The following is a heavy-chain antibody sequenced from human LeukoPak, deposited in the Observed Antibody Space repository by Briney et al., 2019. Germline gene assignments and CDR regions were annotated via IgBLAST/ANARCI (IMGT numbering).Heavy chain of an antibody. CDR2: ISAYNGNT. J-gene: IGHJ4*02. Sequence: GASVKASCKASGYTFTSYGISWVRQAPGQGLEWMGWISAYNGNTNYAQKLQGRVTMTTDTSTSTAYMELRSLRSDDTAVYYCARPHYDFWSGYPDYWGQGTLVTVSS. CDR1: GYTFTSYG. D-gene: IGHD3-3*01. CDR3: ARPHYDFWSGYPDY. V-gene: IGHV1-18*01.